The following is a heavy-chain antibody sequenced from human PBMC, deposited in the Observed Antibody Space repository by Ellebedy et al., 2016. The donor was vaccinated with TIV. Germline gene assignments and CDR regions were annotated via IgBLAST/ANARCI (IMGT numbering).Heavy chain of an antibody. D-gene: IGHD2-21*01. CDR3: ARGAAAYCGGDCPLDY. J-gene: IGHJ4*02. Sequence: ASVKVSXXASGYTFTGYYTHWVRQAPGQGLEWMGWINPNSGGTNYAQKFQGRVTMTRDTSISTAYMELSRLRSDDTAVYYCARGAAAYCGGDCPLDYWGQGTLVTVSS. CDR2: INPNSGGT. V-gene: IGHV1-2*02. CDR1: GYTFTGYY.